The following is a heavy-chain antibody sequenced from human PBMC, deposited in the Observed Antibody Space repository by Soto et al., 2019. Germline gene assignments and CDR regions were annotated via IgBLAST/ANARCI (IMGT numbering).Heavy chain of an antibody. D-gene: IGHD3-16*01. V-gene: IGHV1-2*02. J-gene: IGHJ4*02. CDR1: GYTFTGYY. CDR3: ATGIGGDGYFDY. Sequence: ASVKVSCKASGYTFTGYYMHWVRQAPGQGLEWMGWINPNSGGTNYAQKFQGRVTMTRDTSISTAYMELSRLRSEDTAVYYCATGIGGDGYFDYWGQGTLVTVSS. CDR2: INPNSGGT.